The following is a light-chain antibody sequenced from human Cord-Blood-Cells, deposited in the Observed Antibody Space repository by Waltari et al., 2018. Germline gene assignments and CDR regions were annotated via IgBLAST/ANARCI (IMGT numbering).Light chain of an antibody. V-gene: IGLV3-27*01. J-gene: IGLJ3*02. CDR2: KDS. CDR3: YSAADNNWV. CDR1: VLAKKY. Sequence: SYELTQPSSVSVSPGQTARITCSGDVLAKKYARWFQQKPGQAPVLVFYKDSERPAGIPGRFSGSRSVTTVTLTISGAQVEDEADYYCYSAADNNWVFGGGTKLTVL.